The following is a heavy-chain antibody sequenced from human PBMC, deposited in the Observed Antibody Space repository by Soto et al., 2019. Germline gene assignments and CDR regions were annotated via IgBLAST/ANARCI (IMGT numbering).Heavy chain of an antibody. CDR1: GFTFTSSA. D-gene: IGHD3-22*01. J-gene: IGHJ4*03. V-gene: IGHV1-58*01. Sequence: SVKVSCKASGFTFTSSAVQWVRQAPGQRLEWIGWIIAVSGNTNYAQKFQDRVTITRDKSTSTAYMELSSLRSEDTAVYYCAADRWYPTYYYYSSGYSDYWGQGTMVTVSS. CDR3: AADRWYPTYYYYSSGYSDY. CDR2: IIAVSGNT.